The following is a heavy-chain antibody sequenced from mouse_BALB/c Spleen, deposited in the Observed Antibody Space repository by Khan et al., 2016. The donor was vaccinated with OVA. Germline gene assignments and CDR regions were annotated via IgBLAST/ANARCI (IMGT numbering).Heavy chain of an antibody. CDR2: IRNKANGYTT. J-gene: IGHJ1*01. V-gene: IGHV7-3*02. D-gene: IGHD1-1*01. Sequence: EVELVESGGGLVQPGGSLRLSCATSGFTFTDYYMSWVRQPPGKALEWLGFIRNKANGYTTEYSASVKGRFNISRDNSQSIVYLQMNTLRAEDNATYYCARETVVDIYWYLDVWGAGTTVTVSS. CDR3: ARETVVDIYWYLDV. CDR1: GFTFTDYY.